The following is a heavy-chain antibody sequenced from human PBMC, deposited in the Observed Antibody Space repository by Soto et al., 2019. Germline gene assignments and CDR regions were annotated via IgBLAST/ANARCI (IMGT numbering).Heavy chain of an antibody. V-gene: IGHV1-18*01. CDR3: ARRLSGGYAVFDY. Sequence: QVQLVQSGAEVKKPGASVKVSCKASGYTFTNYGISWVRQAPGQGLEWVGWITTYNGHTDYAQKFQGRVTMTTDTSTNTVYMELRSLRSDDTAVYYCARRLSGGYAVFDYWGQGTLVTVSS. CDR1: GYTFTNYG. CDR2: ITTYNGHT. J-gene: IGHJ4*02. D-gene: IGHD6-19*01.